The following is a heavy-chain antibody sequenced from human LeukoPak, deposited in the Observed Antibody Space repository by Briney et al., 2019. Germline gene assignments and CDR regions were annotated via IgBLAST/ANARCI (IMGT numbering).Heavy chain of an antibody. CDR3: AREMSEWVLWFGEGFDP. D-gene: IGHD3-10*01. CDR1: GYSISSGYY. J-gene: IGHJ5*02. Sequence: SETLSLTCAVSGYSISSGYYWGWIRQPPGKGLEWIGSIYHSGSTYYNPSLKSRVTISVDTSKNQFSLKLSSVTAADTAVYYCAREMSEWVLWFGEGFDPWGQGTLVTVSS. CDR2: IYHSGST. V-gene: IGHV4-38-2*02.